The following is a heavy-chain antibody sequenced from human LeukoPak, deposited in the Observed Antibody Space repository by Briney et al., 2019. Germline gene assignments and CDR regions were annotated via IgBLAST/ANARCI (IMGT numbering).Heavy chain of an antibody. V-gene: IGHV3-23*01. D-gene: IGHD6-19*01. CDR2: ISGSGGST. CDR3: AKDPGFSSGWPFDY. J-gene: IGHJ4*02. Sequence: AGASLRLSCAASGFTFSDYAMSWVRQAPGKGLEWVSTISGSGGSTYYADSVKGRFTISRDNSKNTLYVQMNSLRVEDTAIYYCAKDPGFSSGWPFDYWGQGTLVTVSS. CDR1: GFTFSDYA.